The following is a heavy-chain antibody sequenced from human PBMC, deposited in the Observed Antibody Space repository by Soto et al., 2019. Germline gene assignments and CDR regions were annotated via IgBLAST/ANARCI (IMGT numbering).Heavy chain of an antibody. CDR2: INPNSGGT. D-gene: IGHD6-19*01. J-gene: IGHJ4*02. Sequence: ASVKVSFKASGYTFTGYYMHWLRQAPGQGLEWMGWINPNSGGTNYAQKFQGRVTMTRDTSISTAYMELSRLRSDDTAVYYCARVLTWLDRCFDYWGQGTLVTVSS. CDR3: ARVLTWLDRCFDY. CDR1: GYTFTGYY. V-gene: IGHV1-2*02.